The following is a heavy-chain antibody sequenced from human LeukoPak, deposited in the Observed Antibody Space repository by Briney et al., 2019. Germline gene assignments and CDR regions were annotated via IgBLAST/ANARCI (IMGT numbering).Heavy chain of an antibody. CDR2: MNPNSGNT. CDR3: ARVNWDFDY. CDR1: GGTFSSYA. J-gene: IGHJ4*02. D-gene: IGHD7-27*01. Sequence: ASVKVSCKASGGTFSSYAINWVRQATGQGLEWMGWMNPNSGNTGYAQKFQGRVTMTRNASISTAYMELSSLRSEDTAVYYCARVNWDFDYWGQGTLVTVSS. V-gene: IGHV1-8*02.